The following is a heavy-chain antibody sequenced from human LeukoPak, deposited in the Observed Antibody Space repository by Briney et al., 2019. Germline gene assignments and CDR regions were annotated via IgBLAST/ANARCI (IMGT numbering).Heavy chain of an antibody. J-gene: IGHJ4*02. D-gene: IGHD3-22*01. CDR2: VHFSGST. Sequence: SETLSLTCAVFNASVTSHHWAWIRQPAGKGLVWVGRVHFSGSTSYNPFLRSRLALSLDKTKNELSLTLKSVSAADTAVYYCARDDSSRDDSGGYHYWGRGVLVTVSS. CDR3: ARDDSSRDDSGGYHY. V-gene: IGHV4-4*07. CDR1: NASVTSHH.